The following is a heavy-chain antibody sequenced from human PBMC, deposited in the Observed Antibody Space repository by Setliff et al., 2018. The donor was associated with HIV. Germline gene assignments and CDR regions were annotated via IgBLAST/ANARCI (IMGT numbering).Heavy chain of an antibody. V-gene: IGHV4-4*09. CDR2: IYTSGST. J-gene: IGHJ3*02. Sequence: ETLSLTCTVSGGSMNSYYWSWIRQPPGKGLEWIGYIYTSGSTKYNPSLKSRVTILVDPSKNQFSLRLSSVTAADTAVYYCARHSDFWSEDAFDIWGQGTMVTVSS. CDR3: ARHSDFWSEDAFDI. CDR1: GGSMNSYY. D-gene: IGHD3-3*01.